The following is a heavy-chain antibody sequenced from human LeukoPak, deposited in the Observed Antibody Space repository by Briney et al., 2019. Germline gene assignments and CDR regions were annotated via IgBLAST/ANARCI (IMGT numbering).Heavy chain of an antibody. V-gene: IGHV4-59*01. CDR1: GGSISGSY. Sequence: PSQTLSLTCSVSGGSISGSYWSWIRQPPGKGVEWIGNIYYSGSTNFNPSLKSRVTVSVDTSKNQFSLQLSSVTAADTAVYYCARGPYYFDNWGQGTLVTVSS. CDR2: IYYSGST. J-gene: IGHJ4*02. CDR3: ARGPYYFDN.